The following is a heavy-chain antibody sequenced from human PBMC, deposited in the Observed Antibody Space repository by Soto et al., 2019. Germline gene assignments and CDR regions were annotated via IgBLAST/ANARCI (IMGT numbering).Heavy chain of an antibody. CDR3: AGIRIAAAGGGLDV. V-gene: IGHV4-30-2*01. Sequence: LQLQESGSGLVKPSQTLSLTCGVSGGSINSGDYAWSWIRQPPGKGLEWMGYIYHSGSTYYNPYLRSRVTILVDRSKNQFSLKLSSVTAPDTAVYYCAGIRIAAAGGGLDVWGQGTTVTVSS. CDR2: IYHSGST. J-gene: IGHJ6*02. D-gene: IGHD6-13*01. CDR1: GGSINSGDYA.